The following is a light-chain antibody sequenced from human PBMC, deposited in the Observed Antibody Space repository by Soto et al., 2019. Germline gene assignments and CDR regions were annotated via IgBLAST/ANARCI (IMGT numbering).Light chain of an antibody. CDR2: EVS. V-gene: IGLV2-14*01. J-gene: IGLJ1*01. CDR3: SSYTTSSNYV. Sequence: QSVLTQPASVSGSPGQSITISCTGTSSDVGSYNFVSWYQQLPGKAPKLMIYEVSNRPSGVSNRFSGSKSGNTASLTISGLQAEDEAAYYCSSYTTSSNYVSGSGTKVTVL. CDR1: SSDVGSYNF.